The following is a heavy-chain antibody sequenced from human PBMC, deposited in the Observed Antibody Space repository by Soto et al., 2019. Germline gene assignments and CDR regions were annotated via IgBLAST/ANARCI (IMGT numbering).Heavy chain of an antibody. V-gene: IGHV3-48*02. CDR2: ISSSSGTI. CDR3: ARDRGGLAVANRLFGN. J-gene: IGHJ4*02. Sequence: GGSLRLSCAASGFTFSTYTMNWVRQAPGKGLEWVSYISSSSGTIDYADSVKGRFTISRDNAKNSLYLQMNSLRDEDTAVYYCARDRGGLAVANRLFGNWGQGTLVTVSS. CDR1: GFTFSTYT. D-gene: IGHD6-19*01.